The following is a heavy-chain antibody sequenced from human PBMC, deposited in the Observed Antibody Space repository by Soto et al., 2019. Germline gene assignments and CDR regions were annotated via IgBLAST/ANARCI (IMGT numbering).Heavy chain of an antibody. Sequence: SVKVSCKASGGTFSSYAISWVRQAPGQGLGWMGGIIPIFGTANYAQKFQGRVTITADESTSTAYMELSSLRSEDTAVYYCARPARDGYNYEYYFDYWGQGALVTVSS. CDR2: IIPIFGTA. J-gene: IGHJ4*02. D-gene: IGHD5-12*01. CDR1: GGTFSSYA. V-gene: IGHV1-69*13. CDR3: ARPARDGYNYEYYFDY.